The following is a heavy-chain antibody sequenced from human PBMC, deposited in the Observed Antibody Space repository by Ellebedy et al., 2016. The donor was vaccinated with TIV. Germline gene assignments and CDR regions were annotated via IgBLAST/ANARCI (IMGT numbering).Heavy chain of an antibody. CDR3: VTRLQNGVTY. J-gene: IGHJ4*02. Sequence: AASVKVSCKASGYTFTNYGIRWVRQAPGQGLEWMGWIRAYNPNRKYAQKLQGRVTMTTDTSTSTAYMELRSLRYDDTAVYYCVTRLQNGVTYWGQGTRVTVSS. D-gene: IGHD2-21*02. CDR2: IRAYNPNR. CDR1: GYTFTNYG. V-gene: IGHV1-18*01.